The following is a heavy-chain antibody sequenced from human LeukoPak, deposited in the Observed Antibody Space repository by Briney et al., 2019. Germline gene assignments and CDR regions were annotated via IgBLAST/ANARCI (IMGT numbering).Heavy chain of an antibody. CDR1: GFTLSSYG. J-gene: IGHJ4*02. CDR2: ISYDGSNN. Sequence: PGRSLRLSCAASGFTLSSYGMHWVRQAPGKGLEWVAVISYDGSNNYYADSVKGRFTISRDNSKNTLYLQMNSLRAEDTAVYYCASPPDSSSGNYFDYWGQGTLVTVSS. V-gene: IGHV3-30*03. CDR3: ASPPDSSSGNYFDY. D-gene: IGHD6-6*01.